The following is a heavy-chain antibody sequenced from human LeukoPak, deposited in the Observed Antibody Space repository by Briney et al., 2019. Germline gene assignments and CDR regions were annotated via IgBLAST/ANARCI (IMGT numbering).Heavy chain of an antibody. V-gene: IGHV1-69*05. CDR2: IIPIFGTA. Sequence: ASVKVSCKASGGTFSSYAISWVRQAPGQGLEWMGRIIPIFGTANYAQKFQGRVTITTDESTSTAYMELSSLRSEDTAVYYCARGWSRDTAVAAYYFDYWGQGTLVTVSS. D-gene: IGHD6-19*01. CDR3: ARGWSRDTAVAAYYFDY. CDR1: GGTFSSYA. J-gene: IGHJ4*02.